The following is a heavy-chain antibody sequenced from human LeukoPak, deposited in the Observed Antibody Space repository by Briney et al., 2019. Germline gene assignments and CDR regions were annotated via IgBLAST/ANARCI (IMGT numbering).Heavy chain of an antibody. V-gene: IGHV3-21*01. CDR1: GFTFSNAW. CDR3: ARALYYDILTNYQTHTYYFDY. J-gene: IGHJ4*02. CDR2: ISSRSSNI. D-gene: IGHD3-9*01. Sequence: GGSLRLSCAASGFTFSNAWLNWVRQAPGKGLEWVSSISSRSSNIYYADSMKGRFTVSRDNAKNSLYLQMNSLRAEDTAVYYCARALYYDILTNYQTHTYYFDYWGQGTLLTVSS.